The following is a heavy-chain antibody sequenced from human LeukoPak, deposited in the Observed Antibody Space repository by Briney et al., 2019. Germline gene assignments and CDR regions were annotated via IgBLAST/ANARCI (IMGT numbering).Heavy chain of an antibody. J-gene: IGHJ6*02. Sequence: PGGSLRLSCAASGFTVSSNYMSWVRQAPGKGLEWVSVIYSGGSTYYADSVKGRFTISRDNSKNTLYLQMNSLRAEDTAVYYCARDGVVVAAPKQYYYCYYGMDVWGQGTTVTVSS. CDR2: IYSGGST. CDR1: GFTVSSNY. CDR3: ARDGVVVAAPKQYYYCYYGMDV. V-gene: IGHV3-66*01. D-gene: IGHD2-15*01.